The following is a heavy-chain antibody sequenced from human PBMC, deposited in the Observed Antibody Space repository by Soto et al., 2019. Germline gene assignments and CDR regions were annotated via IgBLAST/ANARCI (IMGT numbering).Heavy chain of an antibody. J-gene: IGHJ4*02. Sequence: GASVKVSCKASGYTFTSYATHWVRQAPGQRLEWMGWINAGNGNTKYSQKFQGRVTITRDTSASTAYMELSSLRSEDTAVYYCARVPYYYDSSGTPNFDYWGQGTLVTVSS. CDR2: INAGNGNT. V-gene: IGHV1-3*01. CDR1: GYTFTSYA. CDR3: ARVPYYYDSSGTPNFDY. D-gene: IGHD3-22*01.